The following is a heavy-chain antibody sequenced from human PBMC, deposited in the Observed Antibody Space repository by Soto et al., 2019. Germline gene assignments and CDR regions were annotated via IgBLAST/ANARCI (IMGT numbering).Heavy chain of an antibody. Sequence: EVQLVESGGGLVPPGGSLRLYCAGAGVTFSSYWMRWVRQAPGKGLEWVAKIKQDGSEKYYVDSVNGRFTIFRANAKNSPYLQMHSLRVEDAALYYCAREKRANGCLDYWGERALVAVSP. D-gene: IGHD6-19*01. V-gene: IGHV3-7*01. J-gene: IGHJ4*02. CDR3: AREKRANGCLDY. CDR2: IKQDGSEK. CDR1: GVTFSSYW.